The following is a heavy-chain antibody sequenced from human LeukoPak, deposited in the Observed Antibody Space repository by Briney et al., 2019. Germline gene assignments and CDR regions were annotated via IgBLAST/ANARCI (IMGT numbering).Heavy chain of an antibody. Sequence: ASVKVSCKASGYTFTSYGINWVRQAPGQGLEWMGGISAYNGHTNYAQNLQGRVTMTTDTSTRTAYMELRSLRSDDTAVYYCATYSSSWHFDYWGQGTLVTVSS. CDR2: ISAYNGHT. V-gene: IGHV1-18*01. D-gene: IGHD6-13*01. CDR3: ATYSSSWHFDY. J-gene: IGHJ4*02. CDR1: GYTFTSYG.